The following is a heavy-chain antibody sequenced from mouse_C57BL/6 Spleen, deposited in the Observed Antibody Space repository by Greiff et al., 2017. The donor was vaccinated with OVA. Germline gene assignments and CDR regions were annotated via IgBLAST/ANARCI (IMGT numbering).Heavy chain of an antibody. CDR1: GFTFSDSG. J-gene: IGHJ4*01. CDR2: ISSGSSTI. V-gene: IGHV5-17*01. Sequence: EVQLVESGGGLVKPGGSLKLSCAASGFTFSDSGMHWVRQAPEKGLEWVAYISSGSSTIYYADTVKGRFTISRDNAKNTLFLQMTSLRSEDTAMYYCARAPMDYWGQGTSVTVSA. CDR3: ARAPMDY.